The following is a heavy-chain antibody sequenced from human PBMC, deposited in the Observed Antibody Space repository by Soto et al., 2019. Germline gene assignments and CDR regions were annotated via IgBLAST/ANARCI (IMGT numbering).Heavy chain of an antibody. CDR2: ISSSTTYI. J-gene: IGHJ4*02. CDR3: ARDPVGIDSTFFFDS. Sequence: GGSLRLSCAASGFTFSYYSMTWVRQSPGRGLEWVSSISSSTTYISYADSVRGRFTISGDNAKNSLYLQMSSLRADDTAVYYCARDPVGIDSTFFFDSWGQGTLVTVSS. CDR1: GFTFSYYS. V-gene: IGHV3-21*01. D-gene: IGHD2-21*01.